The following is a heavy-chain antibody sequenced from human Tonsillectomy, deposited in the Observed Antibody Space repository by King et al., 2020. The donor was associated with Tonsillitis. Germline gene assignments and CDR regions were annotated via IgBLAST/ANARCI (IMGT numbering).Heavy chain of an antibody. J-gene: IGHJ4*02. Sequence: QLVQSGGGVVQPGGSLRLSCAASGFTFSSYGMHWVRQAPGKGLEWVAFIRYDGSNKYYADSVKGRFTISRDNSKNTLYLQMNSLRAEDTAVYYCAKDLAIAVAGSYYFDYWGQETLVTVSS. V-gene: IGHV3-30*02. CDR3: AKDLAIAVAGSYYFDY. CDR1: GFTFSSYG. D-gene: IGHD6-19*01. CDR2: IRYDGSNK.